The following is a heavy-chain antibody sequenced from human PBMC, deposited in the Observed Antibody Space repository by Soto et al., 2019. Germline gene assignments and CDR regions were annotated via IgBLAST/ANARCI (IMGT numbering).Heavy chain of an antibody. Sequence: GASVKVSCKAPRDTFTSYYINWVRQAPGQGLEWMGWINAANGDTKYSQKFQGRVTITRDPSAITAYMELSSLRSEDTAVYYCARDWTHYDSSGPGDYWGQGTLVTVSS. CDR2: INAANGDT. CDR3: ARDWTHYDSSGPGDY. V-gene: IGHV1-3*01. J-gene: IGHJ4*02. CDR1: RDTFTSYY. D-gene: IGHD3-22*01.